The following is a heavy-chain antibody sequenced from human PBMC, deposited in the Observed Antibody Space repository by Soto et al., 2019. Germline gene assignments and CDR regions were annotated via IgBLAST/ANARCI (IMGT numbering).Heavy chain of an antibody. CDR3: ATLTSN. D-gene: IGHD7-27*01. V-gene: IGHV3-53*01. CDR1: GFTVSSDS. CDR2: IDYDGDT. J-gene: IGHJ4*02. Sequence: GGSLRLSCAASGFTVSSDSMTWVRQAPGKGLEWISIIDYDGDTFYAGSVRGRFTISRDTSKSTLYLHMNSLRAEDTAIYYCATLTSNWGLGTLVTVSS.